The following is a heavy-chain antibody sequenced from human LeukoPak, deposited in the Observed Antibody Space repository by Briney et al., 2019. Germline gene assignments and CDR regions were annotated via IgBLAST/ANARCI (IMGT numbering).Heavy chain of an antibody. J-gene: IGHJ6*03. CDR3: ARESDYDSSGYYLWGGYYYYYYMDV. D-gene: IGHD3-22*01. V-gene: IGHV3-21*01. CDR2: ISSSSSYI. CDR1: GFTFSSYS. Sequence: GGSLRLSCAASGFTFSSYSMNWVRQAPGKGLEWVSSISSSSSYIYYADSVKGRFTISRDNAKDSLYLQMNSLRAEDTAVYYCARESDYDSSGYYLWGGYYYYYYMDVWGKGTTVTVSS.